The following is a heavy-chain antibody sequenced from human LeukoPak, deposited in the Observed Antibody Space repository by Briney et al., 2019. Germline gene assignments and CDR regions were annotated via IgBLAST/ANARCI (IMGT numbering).Heavy chain of an antibody. CDR2: IYHNGIT. Sequence: SETLSLTCAVSGYSISSGYYWGWIRQPPGKGLEWIGNIYHNGITYCNPSLKSRVTISVDTSKNQLSLKLSSVTAADTAVYYCARKVGAPGAIDYWGPGTLVTVSS. D-gene: IGHD1-26*01. CDR1: GYSISSGYY. CDR3: ARKVGAPGAIDY. V-gene: IGHV4-38-2*01. J-gene: IGHJ4*02.